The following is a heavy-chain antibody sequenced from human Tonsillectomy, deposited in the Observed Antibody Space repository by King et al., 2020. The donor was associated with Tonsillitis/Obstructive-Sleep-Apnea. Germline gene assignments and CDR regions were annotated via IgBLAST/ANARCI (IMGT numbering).Heavy chain of an antibody. V-gene: IGHV3-30*01. Sequence: VQLVESGGGVVQPGRSLRLSCAASGFTFRSYVMHWVRQAPGKGLGWVAFISHDGRNKYYAESVKGRFTISRDNSKNTLYLQMNSLSTEDTAVYYCARDHFMDVWGKGTTVTVSS. J-gene: IGHJ6*03. CDR2: ISHDGRNK. CDR1: GFTFRSYV. CDR3: ARDHFMDV.